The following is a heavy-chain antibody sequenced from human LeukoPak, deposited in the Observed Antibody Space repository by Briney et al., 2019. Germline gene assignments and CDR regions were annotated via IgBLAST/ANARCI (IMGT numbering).Heavy chain of an antibody. D-gene: IGHD3-22*01. CDR2: ISYDGSNK. V-gene: IGHV3-30*18. CDR3: AKDRPRTRYYDSSGSPDH. Sequence: PGRSLRLSCAASGFTFSSYGMHWVRQAPGKGLEWVAVISYDGSNKYYADYVKGRFTISRDNSKNTLYVQMNSLRAEDTAVYYCAKDRPRTRYYDSSGSPDHWGQGTLVTVSS. J-gene: IGHJ4*02. CDR1: GFTFSSYG.